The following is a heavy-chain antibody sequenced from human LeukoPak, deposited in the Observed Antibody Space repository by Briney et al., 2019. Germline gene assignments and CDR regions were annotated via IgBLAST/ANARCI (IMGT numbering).Heavy chain of an antibody. CDR2: IWYDGSNK. J-gene: IGHJ3*02. D-gene: IGHD5-18*01. V-gene: IGHV3-33*01. CDR1: GFTFSSYG. Sequence: GGSLRLSCAASGFTFSSYGMHWVRQAPGKGLEWVAVIWYDGSNKYYADSVKGRFTISRDNSENTLYLQMNSLRAEDTAVYYCAREGYSYGYMAFDIWGQGTMVTVSS. CDR3: AREGYSYGYMAFDI.